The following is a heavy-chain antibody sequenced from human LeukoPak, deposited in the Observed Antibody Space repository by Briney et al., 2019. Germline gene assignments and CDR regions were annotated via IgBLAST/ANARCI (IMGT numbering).Heavy chain of an antibody. CDR1: GFSVSHNY. CDR2: IYGDGST. Sequence: GGSLRLSCLVSGFSVSHNYVSWVRQAPGKGLEWVSNIYGDGSTNYADSVRGRFTISRDNSKNTLYLQMNSLRAEDTAVYYCAKTPPTGGMDVWGQGTTVTVSS. CDR3: AKTPPTGGMDV. J-gene: IGHJ6*02. D-gene: IGHD3-9*01. V-gene: IGHV3-66*02.